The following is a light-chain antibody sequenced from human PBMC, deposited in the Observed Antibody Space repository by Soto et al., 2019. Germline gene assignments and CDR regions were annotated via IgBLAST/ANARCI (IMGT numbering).Light chain of an antibody. V-gene: IGLV2-14*01. Sequence: QSVLTQPASVSGSPGQSITISCTGTSSDVGGYIYVSWFQHHPGKAPKLMIYEVSNRPSGVSNRFSGSRSDNTASLTISGLQAEDEAIYYCSSYSTAFKGVLFGGGTKLTVL. CDR3: SSYSTAFKGVL. J-gene: IGLJ2*01. CDR1: SSDVGGYIY. CDR2: EVS.